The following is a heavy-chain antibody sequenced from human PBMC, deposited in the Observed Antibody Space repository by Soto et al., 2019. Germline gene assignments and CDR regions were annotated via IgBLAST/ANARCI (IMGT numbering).Heavy chain of an antibody. Sequence: PVGLLRLSWIVSGVSCSDYDMSCVRQVAGKGLEWVAGIGAAGDPYYAGSVKGRFTISRENAKNSLYLQMRSLTGGDTAVYFCARGNGDKYGPAMGAGFDFWGQGTTVTVSS. V-gene: IGHV3-13*05. D-gene: IGHD4-17*01. CDR3: ARGNGDKYGPAMGAGFDF. CDR2: IGAAGDP. CDR1: GVSCSDYD. J-gene: IGHJ3*01.